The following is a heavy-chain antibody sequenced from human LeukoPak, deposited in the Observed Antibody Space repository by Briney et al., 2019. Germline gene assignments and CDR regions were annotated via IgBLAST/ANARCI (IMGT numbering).Heavy chain of an antibody. J-gene: IGHJ6*03. V-gene: IGHV1-18*01. CDR3: ARDARGDYSKAIDYYYYMDV. CDR2: ISAYNGNT. D-gene: IGHD2-15*01. Sequence: ASVKVSCKASGYTFTSYGISWVRQAPGQGLEWMGWISAYNGNTNYAQKLQGRVTMTTDTSTSTAYMELRSLRSDDTAVYYCARDARGDYSKAIDYYYYMDVWGKGTTVTVSS. CDR1: GYTFTSYG.